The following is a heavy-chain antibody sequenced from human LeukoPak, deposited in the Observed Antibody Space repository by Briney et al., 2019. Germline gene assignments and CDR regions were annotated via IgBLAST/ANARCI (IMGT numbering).Heavy chain of an antibody. D-gene: IGHD3-10*01. Sequence: GGSLRLSCAASGFTFSSYSMNWVRQAPGKGLAWVSSISSSSSYIYYADSVKGRFTISRDNAKNSLYLQMNSLRAEDTAVYYCARNYGSGSYLDYYYGMDVWGKGTTVTVSS. CDR1: GFTFSSYS. V-gene: IGHV3-21*06. CDR2: ISSSSSYI. CDR3: ARNYGSGSYLDYYYGMDV. J-gene: IGHJ6*04.